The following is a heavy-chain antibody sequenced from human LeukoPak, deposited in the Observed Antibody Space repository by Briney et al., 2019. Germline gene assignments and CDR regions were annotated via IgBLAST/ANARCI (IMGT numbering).Heavy chain of an antibody. CDR1: GGSISSYY. CDR3: ARGATVTTG. Sequence: PSETLSLTCTVSGGSISSYYWSWIRQPPGKGLEWIGYIHYSGSTNNNPSLKSRVTISVDTSKNQFSLKLSSVTAADTAVYYCARGATVTTGWGQGTLVTVSS. J-gene: IGHJ4*02. CDR2: IHYSGST. D-gene: IGHD4-17*01. V-gene: IGHV4-59*01.